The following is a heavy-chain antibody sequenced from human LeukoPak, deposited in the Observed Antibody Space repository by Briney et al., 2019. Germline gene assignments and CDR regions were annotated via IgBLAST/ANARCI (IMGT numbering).Heavy chain of an antibody. D-gene: IGHD6-13*01. Sequence: SQTLSLTCTVSGGSISGGDYYWSWIRQPPGKGLEWIGYIYYSGSTYYNPSLKSRVTISVDTSKNQFSLKLSSVTAADTAAYYCARESIAAAGTWVLDYWGQGTLVTVSS. V-gene: IGHV4-30-4*08. CDR1: GGSISGGDYY. CDR2: IYYSGST. CDR3: ARESIAAAGTWVLDY. J-gene: IGHJ4*02.